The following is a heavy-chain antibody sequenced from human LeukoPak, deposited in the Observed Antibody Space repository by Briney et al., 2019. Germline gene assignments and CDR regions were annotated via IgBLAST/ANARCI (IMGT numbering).Heavy chain of an antibody. V-gene: IGHV3-7*01. CDR1: GFSFNGYW. CDR2: IKGGGSAQ. J-gene: IGHJ5*02. CDR3: ATTSNAPGNH. Sequence: GSLRLSCAASGFSFNGYWMSWVRQAPGKGLEWVANIKGGGSAQYYVDSVKGRFTISRDNAKNSLNLQMNSLRAEDTAVYYCATTSNAPGNHWGQGTLVTVSS.